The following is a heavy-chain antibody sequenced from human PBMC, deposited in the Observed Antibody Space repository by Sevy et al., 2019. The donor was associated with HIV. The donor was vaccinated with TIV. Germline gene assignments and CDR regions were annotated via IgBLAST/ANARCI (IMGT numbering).Heavy chain of an antibody. CDR2: IKGDGRDK. D-gene: IGHD3-16*01. Sequence: GGSLRLSCAASGFTFSANWMNWVRQAPGKGLEWVANIKGDGRDKHYVDSVEARLTISRDNANNLLYLQMNILRVEDTAVYYWTHETFGRFESWGQGTLVTVSS. J-gene: IGHJ4*02. CDR1: GFTFSANW. CDR3: THETFGRFES. V-gene: IGHV3-7*01.